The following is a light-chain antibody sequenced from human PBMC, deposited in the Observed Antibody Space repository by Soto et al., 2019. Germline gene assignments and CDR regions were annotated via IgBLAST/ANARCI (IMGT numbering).Light chain of an antibody. J-gene: IGKJ3*01. CDR3: QQYGSSTGT. CDR1: QSVSSSY. V-gene: IGKV3-20*01. Sequence: ENVLTQSPGTLSWSPGERATXXXXXSQSVSSSYLAWYQQKPGQAPRLLIYAASSRATGIPDRFSGSGSATDFTLTISGLEPGDFAVYYCQQYGSSTGTFGPGTKVDIK. CDR2: AAS.